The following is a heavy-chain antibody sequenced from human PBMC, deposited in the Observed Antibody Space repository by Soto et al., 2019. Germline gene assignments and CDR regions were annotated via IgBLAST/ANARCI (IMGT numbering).Heavy chain of an antibody. D-gene: IGHD2-15*01. CDR3: ARWGCSGSNCNLNQRSFDL. CDR2: IWNVGSNK. J-gene: IGHJ4*02. Sequence: QVQLVESGGGGVNRGGSRRLSFAGPGSFFNEYAWPGFRQAPGRGLEWVAVIWNVGSNKYYADSGRGRFTFSRDNSRNTMSLQMNSLRVEDTAIYYCARWGCSGSNCNLNQRSFDLWGQGTLVTVSS. CDR1: GSFFNEYA. V-gene: IGHV3-33*01.